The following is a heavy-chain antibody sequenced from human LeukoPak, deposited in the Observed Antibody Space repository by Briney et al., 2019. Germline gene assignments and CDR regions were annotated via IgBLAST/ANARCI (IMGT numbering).Heavy chain of an antibody. CDR1: GYSISSGYY. CDR2: IYHIGST. CDR3: ARFQSRLYYYYYMDV. J-gene: IGHJ6*03. Sequence: SETLSLTCTVSGYSISSGYYWGWIRQPPGKGLEWIGSIYHIGSTYYNPSLKSRVTISVDTYKNQFSLKLSFVTAADTAVYYCARFQSRLYYYYYMDVWGKGTTVTVSS. V-gene: IGHV4-38-2*02.